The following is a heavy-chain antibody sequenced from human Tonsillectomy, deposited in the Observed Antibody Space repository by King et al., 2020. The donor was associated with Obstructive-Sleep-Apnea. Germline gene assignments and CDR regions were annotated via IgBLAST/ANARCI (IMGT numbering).Heavy chain of an antibody. Sequence: VQLVESGGGLIQPGGSLRLSCAASGFPFSSSAMAWVRQAPGKGLEWVSGISDSGGDTYYADSLKGRFTISRDNSLDTLYLQMDNMRAEDTARYYCVKYKRKWLGDSWGPGTLVTVSS. J-gene: IGHJ4*02. D-gene: IGHD6-19*01. CDR1: GFPFSSSA. CDR3: VKYKRKWLGDS. CDR2: ISDSGGDT. V-gene: IGHV3-23*04.